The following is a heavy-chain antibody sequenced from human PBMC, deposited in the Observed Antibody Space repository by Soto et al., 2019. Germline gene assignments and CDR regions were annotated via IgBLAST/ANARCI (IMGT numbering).Heavy chain of an antibody. J-gene: IGHJ6*02. D-gene: IGHD6-19*01. CDR3: ARDLGSGWSRRGPFGMDV. CDR2: ISSSGSTI. CDR1: GFTFSSYE. V-gene: IGHV3-48*03. Sequence: EVQLVESGGGLVQPGGSLRLSCAASGFTFSSYEMNWVRQAPGKGLEWVSYISSSGSTIYYADSVKGRFTISRDNAKNSLYLQMNSLRDEDTAVYYCARDLGSGWSRRGPFGMDVWGQGTTVTVSS.